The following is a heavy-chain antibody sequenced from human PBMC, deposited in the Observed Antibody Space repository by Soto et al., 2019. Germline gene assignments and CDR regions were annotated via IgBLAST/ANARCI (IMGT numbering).Heavy chain of an antibody. CDR2: INPNSGVT. V-gene: IGHV1-2*04. CDR3: ARESGGATATLDYYYFYMDV. Sequence: QVQLVQSGAEVRKPGASVTVSCRSSGDSFNDYYIHWVRQAPGQGLEWMGWINPNSGVTKYAQKCQGWVRMPRDTYIRTVYMQLSRLRSDETAVYYCARESGGATATLDYYYFYMDVWGTGTTVTVSS. D-gene: IGHD5-12*01. J-gene: IGHJ6*03. CDR1: GDSFNDYY.